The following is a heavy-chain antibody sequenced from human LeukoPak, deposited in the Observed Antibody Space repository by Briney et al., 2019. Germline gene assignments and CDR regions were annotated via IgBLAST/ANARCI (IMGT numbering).Heavy chain of an antibody. CDR1: GFTFSTHW. V-gene: IGHV3-74*01. J-gene: IGHJ4*02. CDR2: INSDGSTT. CDR3: ARVIPSPD. Sequence: GGSLRLSCVASGFTFSTHWMHWVRQAPGKGLLWVSRINSDGSTTNYADSVRGRFTISRDNAKNTVYLQMNSLRAEDTAVYYCARVIPSPDWGQGTLVTVSP.